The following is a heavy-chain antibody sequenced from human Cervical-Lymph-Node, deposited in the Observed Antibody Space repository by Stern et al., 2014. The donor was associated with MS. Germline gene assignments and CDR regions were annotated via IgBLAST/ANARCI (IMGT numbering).Heavy chain of an antibody. Sequence: VQLVQSGAEVKKPGESLTISCKGFGYSFNIYWIAWVRQRPGKGLEWMGIIYPDDSDTGYSLSFQGQVTFSVDKSISTAYLQWSSLKPSDTATYFCARRGMDVWGQGTSVTVSS. V-gene: IGHV5-51*01. J-gene: IGHJ6*02. CDR1: GYSFNIYW. CDR2: IYPDDSDT. CDR3: ARRGMDV.